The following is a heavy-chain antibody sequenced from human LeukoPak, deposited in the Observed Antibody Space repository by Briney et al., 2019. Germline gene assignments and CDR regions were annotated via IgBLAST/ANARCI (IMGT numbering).Heavy chain of an antibody. Sequence: GGALRLSCTASGFTFSSYAMHSVRQAPGKGLEYVSAISRNGGSTYYANSVKGRFTISRDNSKNTLYLQMGSLRAEDMAVYYCAREGSGYGGGDCYRYVDYWGQGTLVTVSS. V-gene: IGHV3-64*01. CDR2: ISRNGGST. D-gene: IGHD2-21*02. CDR1: GFTFSSYA. J-gene: IGHJ4*02. CDR3: AREGSGYGGGDCYRYVDY.